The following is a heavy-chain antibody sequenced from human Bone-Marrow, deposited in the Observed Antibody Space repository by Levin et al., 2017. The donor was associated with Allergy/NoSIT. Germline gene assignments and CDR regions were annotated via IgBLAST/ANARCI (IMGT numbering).Heavy chain of an antibody. J-gene: IGHJ4*02. V-gene: IGHV3-23*01. CDR1: GFSAVTFGNYA. Sequence: GGSLRLSCTASGFSAVTFGNYAMAWVRQAPGKGLEWISGISGGGVNIYYAASVEGRFTISRDNSRNTLYLEMSSLRVEDTAVYFCAKFPGVLPRWLPLESWGQGALVTVSS. CDR2: ISGGGVNI. D-gene: IGHD6-19*01. CDR3: AKFPGVLPRWLPLES.